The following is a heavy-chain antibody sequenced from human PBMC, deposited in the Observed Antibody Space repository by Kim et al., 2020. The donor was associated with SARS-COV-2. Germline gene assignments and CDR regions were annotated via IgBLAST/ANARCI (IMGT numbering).Heavy chain of an antibody. Sequence: GGSLRLSCAASGFTFSSYGIHWVRQAPGKGLEWVAVIWYDGSNKYYEDAVKGRFTISRDKSKNTLYLQMNSLRAEDTAVYYCARDPTIAAAGRGAFDIWGQGTMVTASS. CDR1: GFTFSSYG. D-gene: IGHD6-13*01. CDR3: ARDPTIAAAGRGAFDI. V-gene: IGHV3-33*01. J-gene: IGHJ3*02. CDR2: IWYDGSNK.